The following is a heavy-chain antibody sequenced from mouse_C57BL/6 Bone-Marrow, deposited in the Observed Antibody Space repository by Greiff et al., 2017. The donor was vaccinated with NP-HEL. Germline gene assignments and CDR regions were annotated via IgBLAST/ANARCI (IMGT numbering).Heavy chain of an antibody. CDR1: GYTFTSYG. Sequence: VQLQQSGAELARPGASVKLSCKASGYTFTSYGISWVKQRTGQGLEWIGEIYPRSGNTYYNEQFKGKATLTADKSSSTAYMELRSLTSEDSAVYFCARSAYYYGSPYWYFDVWGTGTTVTVSS. J-gene: IGHJ1*03. D-gene: IGHD1-1*01. CDR3: ARSAYYYGSPYWYFDV. CDR2: IYPRSGNT. V-gene: IGHV1-81*01.